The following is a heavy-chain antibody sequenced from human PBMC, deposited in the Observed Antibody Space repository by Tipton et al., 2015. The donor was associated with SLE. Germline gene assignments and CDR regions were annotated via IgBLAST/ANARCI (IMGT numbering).Heavy chain of an antibody. J-gene: IGHJ3*02. CDR2: VHDSGTT. Sequence: GLVKPSETLSLTCTVSGASISHYYWNWVRQPPGKGLEWLGYVHDSGTTSYNPSLKSRLTISVDTSKNQFSLRLSSVTAADTAVYYCARDRAADNALEIWGQGTMATVSS. V-gene: IGHV4-59*01. D-gene: IGHD2-15*01. CDR1: GASISHYY. CDR3: ARDRAADNALEI.